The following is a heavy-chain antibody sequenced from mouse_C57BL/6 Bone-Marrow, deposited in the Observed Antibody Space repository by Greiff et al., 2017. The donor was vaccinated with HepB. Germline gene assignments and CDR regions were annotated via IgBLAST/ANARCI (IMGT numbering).Heavy chain of an antibody. CDR3: ARGGFSFGGY. D-gene: IGHD1-1*01. CDR1: GFTFSSYA. J-gene: IGHJ2*01. CDR2: ISDGGSYT. V-gene: IGHV5-4*01. Sequence: EVQLVESGGGLVKPGGSLKLSCAASGFTFSSYAMSWVRQTPEKRLEWVATISDGGSYTYYPDNVKGRFTISRDNAKNNLYLQMSHLKSEDTAMYYCARGGFSFGGYWGQGTTLTVSS.